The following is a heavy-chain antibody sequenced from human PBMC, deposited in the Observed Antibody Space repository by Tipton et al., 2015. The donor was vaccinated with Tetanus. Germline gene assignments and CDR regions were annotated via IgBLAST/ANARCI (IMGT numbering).Heavy chain of an antibody. CDR2: IYYSGTT. J-gene: IGHJ5*02. Sequence: TLSLTCSVSRGSISSGTFYWAWLRQPPGKGLQWIGNIYYSGTTYYNSSLESRVTIALDPSKNQFSLRLTSVTAADTAVYYCALQTDNWFDPWGQGTLVTVSS. CDR1: RGSISSGTFY. CDR3: ALQTDNWFDP. V-gene: IGHV4-39*01.